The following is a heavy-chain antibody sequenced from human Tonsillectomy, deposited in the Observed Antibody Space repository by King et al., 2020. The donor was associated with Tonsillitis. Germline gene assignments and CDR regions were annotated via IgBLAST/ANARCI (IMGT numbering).Heavy chain of an antibody. CDR2: ISLSDDYT. V-gene: IGHV1-46*01. CDR1: GYTFISHI. D-gene: IGHD1-26*01. J-gene: IGHJ4*02. Sequence: QLVQSGAEVKKSGASVKVSCRTSGYTFISHIMHWVRQAPGQGLEWMGIISLSDDYTNYAQKFQGRVNMARDTSTSTVYMELSSLRSEDTAVYYCAREWGGATDTGFDYWGQGTLVTVSS. CDR3: AREWGGATDTGFDY.